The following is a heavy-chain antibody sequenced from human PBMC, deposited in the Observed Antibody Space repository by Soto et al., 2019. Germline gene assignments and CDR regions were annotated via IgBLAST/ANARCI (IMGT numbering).Heavy chain of an antibody. CDR2: IYYSGST. Sequence: TLYLTCTVSGGSISSGGYYWSWIRQHPGKGLEWIGYIYYSGSTYYNPSLKSRVTISVDTSKNQFSLKLSSVTAADTAVYYCARGNNVLRYFGNWFDPWGQGTLVTVSS. CDR3: ARGNNVLRYFGNWFDP. D-gene: IGHD3-9*01. J-gene: IGHJ5*02. V-gene: IGHV4-31*03. CDR1: GGSISSGGYY.